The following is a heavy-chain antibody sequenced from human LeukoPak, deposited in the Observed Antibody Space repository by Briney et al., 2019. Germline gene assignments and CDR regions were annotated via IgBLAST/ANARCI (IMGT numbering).Heavy chain of an antibody. CDR3: ARDSLTPQYSSGWSRTFDY. CDR1: GGSISSGGYS. CDR2: IYYSGST. V-gene: IGHV4-30-2*01. J-gene: IGHJ4*02. Sequence: PSQTLSLTCAVSGGSISSGGYSWSWIRQPPGKGLEWIGYIYYSGSTNYNPSLKSRVTISVDTSKNQFSLKLSSVTAADTAVYYCARDSLTPQYSSGWSRTFDYWGQGTLVTVSS. D-gene: IGHD6-19*01.